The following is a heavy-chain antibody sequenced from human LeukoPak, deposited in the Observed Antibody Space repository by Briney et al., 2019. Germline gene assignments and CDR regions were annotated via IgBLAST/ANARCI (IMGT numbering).Heavy chain of an antibody. CDR1: GGSFSGNY. D-gene: IGHD4-17*01. CDR3: ARRVEGGYGDSPYYFDY. CDR2: INHSGRT. Sequence: SETLSLTCGVYGGSFSGNYWSWIRQPPGKGLEWIAEINHSGRTNYNPSLKSRVTISADTSKNQFSLKLSSVTAAVTAVYYCARRVEGGYGDSPYYFDYRGQGTLVTVSS. J-gene: IGHJ4*02. V-gene: IGHV4-34*01.